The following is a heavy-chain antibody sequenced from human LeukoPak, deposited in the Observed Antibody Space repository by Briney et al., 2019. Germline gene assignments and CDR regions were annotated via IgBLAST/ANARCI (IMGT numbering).Heavy chain of an antibody. CDR3: AREGSWYIFPFDY. Sequence: GGSLRLSCAASGFTFSSYWMSWVRQAPGKGLEWVANIKQDGSEKYYVGSVKGRFTISRDNAKNSLYLQMNSLRAEDTAVYYCAREGSWYIFPFDYWGQGTLVTVSS. D-gene: IGHD6-13*01. J-gene: IGHJ4*02. CDR1: GFTFSSYW. V-gene: IGHV3-7*01. CDR2: IKQDGSEK.